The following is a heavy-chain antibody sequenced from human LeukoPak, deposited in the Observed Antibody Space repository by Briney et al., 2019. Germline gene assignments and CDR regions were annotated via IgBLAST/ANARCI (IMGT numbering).Heavy chain of an antibody. CDR1: GGTFSSYA. CDR2: IIPIFGTA. J-gene: IGHJ5*02. CDR3: ARDGPNYGDFNWFDP. V-gene: IGHV1-69*13. Sequence: SVKVSCKASGGTFSSYAISWVQQAPGQGLEWMGGIIPIFGTANYAQKFQGRVTITADESTSTAYMELSSLRSEDTAVYYCARDGPNYGDFNWFDPWGQGTLVTVSS. D-gene: IGHD4-17*01.